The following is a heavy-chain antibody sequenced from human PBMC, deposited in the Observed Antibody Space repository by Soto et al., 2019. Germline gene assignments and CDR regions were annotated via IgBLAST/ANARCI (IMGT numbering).Heavy chain of an antibody. CDR2: IYYSGST. D-gene: IGHD2-15*01. CDR1: GGSISSSSYY. V-gene: IGHV4-39*01. Sequence: QLQLQESGPGLVKPSETLSLTCTVSGGSISSSSYYWGWIRQPPGKGLEWIGSIYYSGSTYYNPSLKSRVTISVDTSKNQYSLKLSSVTAADTAVYYCARQSGIRDIVVVVAATIGSDFDYWGQGTLVTVSS. CDR3: ARQSGIRDIVVVVAATIGSDFDY. J-gene: IGHJ4*02.